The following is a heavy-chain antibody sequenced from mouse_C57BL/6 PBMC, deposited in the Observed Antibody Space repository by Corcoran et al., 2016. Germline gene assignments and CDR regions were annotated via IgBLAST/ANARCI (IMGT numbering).Heavy chain of an antibody. CDR3: TKYLVLVLKCAMDY. J-gene: IGHJ4*01. CDR1: GYTFTDYY. V-gene: IGHV1-26*01. Sequence: VQLQQSGPELVKPGASVKISCKASGYTFTDYYMNWVKQSHGKGLEWIGDINPNDGGTSYNEKFKGKATLTVDKSSSTAYMELRSLTSEDSACDYCTKYLVLVLKCAMDYWGQGTSVTVSS. CDR2: INPNDGGT. D-gene: IGHD1-3*01.